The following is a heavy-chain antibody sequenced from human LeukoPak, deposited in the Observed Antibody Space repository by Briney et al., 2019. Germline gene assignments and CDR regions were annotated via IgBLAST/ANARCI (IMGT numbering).Heavy chain of an antibody. J-gene: IGHJ4*02. CDR3: TRYNNDHFDY. V-gene: IGHV3-33*01. CDR1: GFTFGGYG. D-gene: IGHD1-14*01. CDR2: IAYDGSRA. Sequence: GGSLRLSCAGSGFTFGGYGMHWFRQTPGKGLEWVAVIAYDGSRAFYADSVKGRFTISRDNSKNTMSVQMDDLRLEDTAVYYCTRYNNDHFDYWGQGTLVTVSS.